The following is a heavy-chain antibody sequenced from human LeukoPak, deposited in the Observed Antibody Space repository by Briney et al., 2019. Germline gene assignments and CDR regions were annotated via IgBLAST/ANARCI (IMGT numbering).Heavy chain of an antibody. D-gene: IGHD6-13*01. CDR3: ARQFPGSSWYYAFDI. J-gene: IGHJ3*02. Sequence: GESLKISFTGSGYSFTIFWIGWVRQMPGQGLEWMGTIYPGDSDTRYSPSFQGQVTISADKSSSTAYLQWSSLKASDTAMYYCARQFPGSSWYYAFDIWGQGTMVTVSS. CDR2: IYPGDSDT. CDR1: GYSFTIFW. V-gene: IGHV5-51*01.